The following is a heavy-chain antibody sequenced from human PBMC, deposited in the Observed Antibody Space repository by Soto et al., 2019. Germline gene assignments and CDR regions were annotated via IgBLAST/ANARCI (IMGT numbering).Heavy chain of an antibody. J-gene: IGHJ3*02. CDR2: IYPGDSDT. CDR1: GYSFTSYW. D-gene: IGHD2-15*01. Sequence: GESLKISCKGSGYSFTSYWIGWVRQMPGKGLEWMGIIYPGDSDTRYSPSFQGQVTISADKSISTAYLQWSSLKASDTAMYYCARRWEEGLLFRGPDAFDIWGQGTMVTVSS. V-gene: IGHV5-51*01. CDR3: ARRWEEGLLFRGPDAFDI.